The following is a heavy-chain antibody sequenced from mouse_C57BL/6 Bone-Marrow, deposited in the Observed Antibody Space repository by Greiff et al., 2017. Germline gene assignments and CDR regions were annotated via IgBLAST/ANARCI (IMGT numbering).Heavy chain of an antibody. CDR3: ARYYSNYEAWFAY. D-gene: IGHD2-5*01. J-gene: IGHJ3*01. V-gene: IGHV1-19*01. CDR1: GYTFTDYY. Sequence: VQLQQSGPVLVKPGASVKMSCKASGYTFTDYYMNWVKQSPGKSLEWIGVINPYNGGTSYNQKFKGKATLTVDKSSSTAYMELNSLTSEDSAVYYCARYYSNYEAWFAYWGQGTLVTVSA. CDR2: INPYNGGT.